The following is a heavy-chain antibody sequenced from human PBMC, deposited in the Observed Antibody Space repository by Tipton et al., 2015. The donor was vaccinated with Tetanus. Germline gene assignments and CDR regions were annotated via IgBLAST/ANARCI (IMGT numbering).Heavy chain of an antibody. CDR2: IDPNSGGT. J-gene: IGHJ6*02. D-gene: IGHD3-22*01. V-gene: IGHV1-2*02. Sequence: QLVQSGAEVKKPGASVKVSCKASGYTFTGYYIYWVRQAPGQGLEWMGWIDPNSGGTVYAQKFQGRVTMTRDTSISTAYMELRSLRSDDAAVYCCARDRGDYIYYGMDVWGPGTTVTVS. CDR1: GYTFTGYY. CDR3: ARDRGDYIYYGMDV.